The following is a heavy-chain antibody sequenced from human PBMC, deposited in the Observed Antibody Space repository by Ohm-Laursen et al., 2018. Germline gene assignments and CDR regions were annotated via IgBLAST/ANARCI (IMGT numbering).Heavy chain of an antibody. J-gene: IGHJ6*02. CDR2: IYYSGST. Sequence: SQTLSLTCAVSGGSISSYYWSWIRQPPGKGLEWIGYIYYSGSTNYNPSLKSRVTISVDTSKNQFSLKLSSVTAADTAVYYCARYSSSLYGMDVWGQGTTVTVSS. CDR1: GGSISSYY. V-gene: IGHV4-59*01. D-gene: IGHD6-13*01. CDR3: ARYSSSLYGMDV.